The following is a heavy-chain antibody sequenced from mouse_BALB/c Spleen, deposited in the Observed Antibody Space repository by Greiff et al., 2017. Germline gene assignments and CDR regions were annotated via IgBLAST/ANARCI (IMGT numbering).Heavy chain of an antibody. CDR3: ARLGNYPFAY. D-gene: IGHD2-1*01. Sequence: EVQLVESGPGLVKPSQSLSLTCTVTGYSITSDYAWNWIRQFPGNKLEWMGYISYSGSTSYNPSLKSRISITRDTSKNQFFLQLNSVTTEDTATYYCARLGNYPFAYWGQGTLVTVSA. CDR1: GYSITSDYA. J-gene: IGHJ3*01. CDR2: ISYSGST. V-gene: IGHV3-2*02.